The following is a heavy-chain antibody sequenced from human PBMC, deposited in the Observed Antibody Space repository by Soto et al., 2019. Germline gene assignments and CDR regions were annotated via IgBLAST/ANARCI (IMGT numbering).Heavy chain of an antibody. CDR1: GGSFSGYY. D-gene: IGHD6-19*01. Sequence: SETLSLTCAVYGGSFSGYYWSWIRQPPGKGLEWIGEINHSGSTNYNPSLKSRVTISVDTSKNQFSLKLSSVTAADTAVYYCARRRQLLVNYYYYGMDVWGQGTTVTVSS. V-gene: IGHV4-34*01. CDR2: INHSGST. J-gene: IGHJ6*02. CDR3: ARRRQLLVNYYYYGMDV.